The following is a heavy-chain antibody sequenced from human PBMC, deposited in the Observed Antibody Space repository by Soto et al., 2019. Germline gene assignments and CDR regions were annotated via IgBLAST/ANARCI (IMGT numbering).Heavy chain of an antibody. CDR3: AQSPAYWYFDL. CDR1: GFSLSTSGVG. J-gene: IGHJ2*01. Sequence: QITLKESGPTLVKPTQTLTLTCTFSGFSLSTSGVGVGWIRQPPGKALEWLALIYWDDDKRYSPSLKSRLTITQDTSTHQVVLTMTNMDPVDTATYYCAQSPAYWYFDLWGRGTLVTVSS. V-gene: IGHV2-5*02. CDR2: IYWDDDK.